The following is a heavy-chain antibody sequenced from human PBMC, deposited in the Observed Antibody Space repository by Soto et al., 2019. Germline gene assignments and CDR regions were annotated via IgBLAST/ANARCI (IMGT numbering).Heavy chain of an antibody. CDR2: ISYSGST. CDR3: AREGGGADALDI. CDR1: GGSISSDGYF. V-gene: IGHV4-31*03. Sequence: SVTLSLTCTVSGGSISSDGYFWHWIRQHPGKGLEWIGHISYSGSTYYSPSLKSRLFMSIDTSTNHFSLKLTSVSAADTAVYYCAREGGGADALDIWGQETMVTVSS. D-gene: IGHD2-21*01. J-gene: IGHJ3*02.